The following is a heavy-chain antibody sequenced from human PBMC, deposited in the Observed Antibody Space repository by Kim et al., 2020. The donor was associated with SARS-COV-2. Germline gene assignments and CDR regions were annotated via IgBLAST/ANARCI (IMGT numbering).Heavy chain of an antibody. V-gene: IGHV1-3*01. D-gene: IGHD3-10*01. CDR3: ARDRWTLGVDP. J-gene: IGHJ5*02. Sequence: KYSQKFQGRVTITRDTSACTAYMELSSLRSEDTAVYYCARDRWTLGVDPWGQGTLVTVSS.